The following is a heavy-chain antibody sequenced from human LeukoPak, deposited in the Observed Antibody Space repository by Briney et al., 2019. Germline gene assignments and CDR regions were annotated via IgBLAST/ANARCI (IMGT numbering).Heavy chain of an antibody. CDR3: ATDRGYSPDS. CDR2: INTDGSST. D-gene: IGHD2-15*01. V-gene: IGHV3-74*01. J-gene: IGHJ4*02. Sequence: GGSLRLSCAASGFTFSGYWLHWVRHPPGKGLVWVSHINTDGSSTTYADSVKGRFSISRDNAKSTLYLQMNSLRAEDTAVYYCATDRGYSPDSWGQGTLVTVSS. CDR1: GFTFSGYW.